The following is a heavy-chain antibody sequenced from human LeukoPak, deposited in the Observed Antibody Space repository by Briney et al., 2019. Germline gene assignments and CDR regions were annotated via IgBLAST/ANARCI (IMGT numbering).Heavy chain of an antibody. J-gene: IGHJ4*02. CDR3: ARVPNWNAILDY. CDR2: IDPSGGST. D-gene: IGHD1-20*01. Sequence: GASVKVSCKASGYTFTTYRVHWVRQAPGQGLEWMGMIDPSGGSTNYAQKFQGRVAMTRDTSTSTVYMDLSSLRSEDTAVYYCARVPNWNAILDYWGQGTLVTVSS. CDR1: GYTFTTYR. V-gene: IGHV1-46*01.